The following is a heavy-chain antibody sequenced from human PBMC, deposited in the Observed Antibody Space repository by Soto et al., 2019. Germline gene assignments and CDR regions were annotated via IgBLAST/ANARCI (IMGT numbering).Heavy chain of an antibody. V-gene: IGHV1-69*02. D-gene: IGHD3-9*01. CDR3: ASAYYDILTGYPGPDY. CDR1: GGTFSSYT. CDR2: IIPILGIA. J-gene: IGHJ4*02. Sequence: SVKVSCKASGGTFSSYTISWVRQAHGQGLEWMGRIIPILGIANYAQKFQGRVTITADKSTSTAYMELSSLRSEDTAVYYCASAYYDILTGYPGPDYWGQGTLVTVSS.